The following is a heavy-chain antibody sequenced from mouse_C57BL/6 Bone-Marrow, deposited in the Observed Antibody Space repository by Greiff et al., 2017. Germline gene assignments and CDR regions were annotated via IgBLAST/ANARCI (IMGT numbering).Heavy chain of an antibody. V-gene: IGHV5-4*01. J-gene: IGHJ2*01. CDR2: ISDGGSYT. D-gene: IGHD2-4*01. Sequence: EVQLVESGGGLVKPGGSLKLSCAASGFTFSSYAMSWVRQTPEKRLEWVATISDGGSYTYYPDNVKGRFTISSDNAKNNLYLQMSHLKSEDTAMYYCAGGSYDYDEGFDYWGQGTTLTVSS. CDR1: GFTFSSYA. CDR3: AGGSYDYDEGFDY.